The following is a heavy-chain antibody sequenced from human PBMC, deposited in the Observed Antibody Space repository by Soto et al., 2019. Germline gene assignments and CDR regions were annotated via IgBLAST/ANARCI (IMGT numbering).Heavy chain of an antibody. V-gene: IGHV3-33*01. CDR2: IWYDGSNK. D-gene: IGHD3-3*01. CDR3: ARDGCVGVWSGLYYYYYYMDV. J-gene: IGHJ6*03. CDR1: GFTFNSYG. Sequence: QVQVVESGGGVVQPGRSLRLSCAASGFTFNSYGIHWVRQAPGKGLEWVAVIWYDGSNKYYADSVKGRFTISRDNSKNTRYRQMNSLRAEDTAVYYCARDGCVGVWSGLYYYYYYMDVWGKGTTVTVSS.